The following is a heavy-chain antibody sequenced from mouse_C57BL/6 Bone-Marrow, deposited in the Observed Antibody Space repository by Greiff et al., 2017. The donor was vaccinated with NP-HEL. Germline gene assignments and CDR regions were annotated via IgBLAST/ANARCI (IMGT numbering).Heavy chain of an antibody. CDR1: GYTFTSYG. Sequence: HVQLQQSGAELARPGASVKLSCKASGYTFTSYGISWVKQRTGQGLEWIGEIYPRSGNTYYNEKFKGKATLTADKSSSTAYMELRSLTSEDSAVYFCAMDGRRFAYWGQGTLVTVSA. J-gene: IGHJ3*01. CDR2: IYPRSGNT. D-gene: IGHD2-3*01. CDR3: AMDGRRFAY. V-gene: IGHV1-81*01.